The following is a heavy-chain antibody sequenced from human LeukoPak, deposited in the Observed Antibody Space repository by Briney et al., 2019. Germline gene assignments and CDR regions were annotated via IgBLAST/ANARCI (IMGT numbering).Heavy chain of an antibody. CDR2: INSDGSST. D-gene: IGHD6-13*01. J-gene: IGHJ5*02. CDR1: GFTFSSYW. CDR3: AKGLSRYSSSSDWFDP. V-gene: IGHV3-74*01. Sequence: GESLRLSCAASGFTFSSYWMHWVRQAPGKGLVWVSRINSDGSSTRYADSVKGRFTISRDNAKNTLYLQMNSLRAEDTAVYYCAKGLSRYSSSSDWFDPWGQGTLVTVSS.